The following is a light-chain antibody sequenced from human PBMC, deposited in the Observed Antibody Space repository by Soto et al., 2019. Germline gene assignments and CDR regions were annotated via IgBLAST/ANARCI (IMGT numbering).Light chain of an antibody. J-gene: IGKJ1*01. CDR2: ASS. Sequence: DIQMTQSPSSLSASVGDRVTITCRASQAISNYLAWYQQKPGKIPKLLIFASSTFQSGVPSRFSGSGSGTDFTLTISSLQPEDVATYYCQKYNSVPWTFGQGTEVEIK. V-gene: IGKV1-27*01. CDR1: QAISNY. CDR3: QKYNSVPWT.